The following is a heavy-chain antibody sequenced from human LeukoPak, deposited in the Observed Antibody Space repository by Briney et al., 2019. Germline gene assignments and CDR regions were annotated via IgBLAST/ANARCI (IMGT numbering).Heavy chain of an antibody. D-gene: IGHD6-19*01. CDR2: INPNSGGT. J-gene: IGHJ4*02. CDR1: GYTFTGYY. V-gene: IGHV1-2*02. Sequence: ASVKVSCKASGYTFTGYYMHWVRQAPGQGLEWMGWINPNSGGTNYAQKFQGRVTMTRDTSISTAYMELSSLRSEDTAVYYCARDSSSGWYYVFDYWGQGTLVTVSS. CDR3: ARDSSSGWYYVFDY.